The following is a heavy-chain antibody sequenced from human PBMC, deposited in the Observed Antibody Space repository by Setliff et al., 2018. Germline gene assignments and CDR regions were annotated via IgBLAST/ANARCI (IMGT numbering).Heavy chain of an antibody. CDR3: ARDNTIVGATDY. CDR2: LHTSGST. D-gene: IGHD1-26*01. J-gene: IGHJ4*02. Sequence: PSETLSLTCAVSGASINSGTYYWSWIRQPAGKGLEWVGRLHTSGSTNYNPSLKSRATISVDTSKNQFSLNLSSVTAADTAVYFCARDNTIVGATDYWGQGTLVTVSS. CDR1: GASINSGTYY. V-gene: IGHV4-61*02.